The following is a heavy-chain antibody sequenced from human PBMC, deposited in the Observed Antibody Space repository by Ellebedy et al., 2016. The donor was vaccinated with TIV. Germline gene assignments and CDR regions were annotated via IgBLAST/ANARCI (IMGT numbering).Heavy chain of an antibody. D-gene: IGHD5-18*01. CDR1: GYTFTSYG. CDR3: ATALRGYSYGWGCLDY. V-gene: IGHV1-18*01. CDR2: ISAYNGNT. J-gene: IGHJ4*02. Sequence: AASVKVSCKASGYTFTSYGINWVRQAPGQGLEWMGWISAYNGNTNYAQKLQVRVTMTRDTSTSTAYMELSSLRSDDTAVYYCATALRGYSYGWGCLDYWGQGTLVTVPS.